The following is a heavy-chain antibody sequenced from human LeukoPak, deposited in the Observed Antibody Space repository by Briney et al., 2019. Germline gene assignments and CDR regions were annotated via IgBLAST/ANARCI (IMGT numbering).Heavy chain of an antibody. V-gene: IGHV4-34*01. J-gene: IGHJ6*03. CDR3: AREDGYNLFYYYYMDV. CDR2: INHSGST. Sequence: SETLSLTCAVYGGSFSGYYWSWIRQPPGKGLEWIGEINHSGSTNYNPSLKSRVTISVDTSKNQFSLKLSSVTAADTAVYYCAREDGYNLFYYYYMDVWGKGTTVTVSS. D-gene: IGHD5-24*01. CDR1: GGSFSGYY.